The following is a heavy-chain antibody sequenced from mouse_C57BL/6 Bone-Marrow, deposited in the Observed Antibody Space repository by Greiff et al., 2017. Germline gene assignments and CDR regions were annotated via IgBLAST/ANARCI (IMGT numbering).Heavy chain of an antibody. Sequence: VKVVESGAELARPGASVKLSCKASGYTFTSYGISWVKQRTGQGLEWIGEIYPRSGNTYYNEKFKGKATLTADKSSSTAYMELRSLTSEDSAVYFCARLRQGAWFAYGGQGTLVTVSA. CDR3: ARLRQGAWFAY. D-gene: IGHD2-12*01. CDR1: GYTFTSYG. V-gene: IGHV1-81*01. CDR2: IYPRSGNT. J-gene: IGHJ3*01.